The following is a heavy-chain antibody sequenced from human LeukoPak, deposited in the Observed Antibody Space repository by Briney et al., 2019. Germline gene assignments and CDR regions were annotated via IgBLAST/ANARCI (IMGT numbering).Heavy chain of an antibody. Sequence: GGSLRLSCAASGFTFSSYSMNWVRQAPGKGLEWVSSISSSSSYIYYADSVKGRFTISRDNAKNSLYLQMNSLRAEDTAVYYCARDGTILGVAAYYFDYWGQGTLVTVSS. CDR1: GFTFSSYS. D-gene: IGHD3-3*01. CDR2: ISSSSSYI. CDR3: ARDGTILGVAAYYFDY. J-gene: IGHJ4*02. V-gene: IGHV3-21*01.